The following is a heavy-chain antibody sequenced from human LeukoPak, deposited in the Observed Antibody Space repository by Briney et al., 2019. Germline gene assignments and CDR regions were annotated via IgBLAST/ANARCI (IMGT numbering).Heavy chain of an antibody. D-gene: IGHD4-23*01. CDR2: ISYDGSNK. CDR1: GFTFSSYA. J-gene: IGHJ4*02. V-gene: IGHV3-30*04. CDR3: ASVPRWTRAPFDY. Sequence: PGGSLRLSCAASGFTFSSYAMHWVRQAPGKGLEGVAVISYDGSNKYYADSVKGRFTISRDNSKNTRYLQMNSLRAEDTAVYYCASVPRWTRAPFDYWGQGTLVTVSS.